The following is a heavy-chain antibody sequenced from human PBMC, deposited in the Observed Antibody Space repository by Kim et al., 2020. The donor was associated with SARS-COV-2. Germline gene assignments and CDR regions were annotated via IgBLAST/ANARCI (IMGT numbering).Heavy chain of an antibody. CDR1: GYSFTSYW. J-gene: IGHJ6*03. CDR3: ARLYPRFSIFSPSPAYMDV. Sequence: GESLKISCKGSGYSFTSYWIGWVRQMPGKGLEWMGIIYPGDSDTRYSPSFQGQVTISADKSISTAYLQWSSRKASDTAMYYRARLYPRFSIFSPSPAYMDVWGQGTTVTFSS. V-gene: IGHV5-51*01. D-gene: IGHD3-3*01. CDR2: IYPGDSDT.